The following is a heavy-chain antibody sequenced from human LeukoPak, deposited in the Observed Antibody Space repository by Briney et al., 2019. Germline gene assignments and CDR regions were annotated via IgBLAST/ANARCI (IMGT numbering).Heavy chain of an antibody. J-gene: IGHJ4*02. Sequence: ASVKVSCKASGYTFTSYYMHWVREAPGQGLEWMGIINPSGGSTSYAQKFQGRVTMTRDTSTSTVYMELSSLRSEDTAVYYCARDAGARSSVGLHKYYFVYWGQGTLVTVSS. V-gene: IGHV1-46*01. CDR2: INPSGGST. D-gene: IGHD1-26*01. CDR1: GYTFTSYY. CDR3: ARDAGARSSVGLHKYYFVY.